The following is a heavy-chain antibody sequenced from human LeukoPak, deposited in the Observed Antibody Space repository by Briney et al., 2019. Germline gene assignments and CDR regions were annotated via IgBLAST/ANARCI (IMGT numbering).Heavy chain of an antibody. CDR2: IYYSGST. CDR1: GGSISSSRYY. V-gene: IGHV4-39*01. CDR3: ASPKWLHNGRAFDI. J-gene: IGHJ3*02. D-gene: IGHD3-22*01. Sequence: PSETLSLTCTVSGGSISSSRYYWGWIRQPPGKGLEWIGSIYYSGSTYYNPSLKSRVTISVDTSKNQFSLKLSSVTAADTAVYYCASPKWLHNGRAFDIWGQGTMVTVSS.